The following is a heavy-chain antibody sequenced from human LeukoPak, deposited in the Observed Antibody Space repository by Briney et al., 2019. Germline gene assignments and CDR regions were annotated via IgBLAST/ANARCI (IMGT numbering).Heavy chain of an antibody. CDR1: GFTFSNYA. Sequence: PGGSLRLSCAASGFTFSNYAIHWVRQAPGKGLEWVAVISYGGNNKYYAASVKGRFTISRDNSKNTLYLQMNSLRAEDAAVYYCARPQGGRQLWLHFDYWGQGTLVTVSS. CDR2: ISYGGNNK. V-gene: IGHV3-30-3*01. D-gene: IGHD5-18*01. CDR3: ARPQGGRQLWLHFDY. J-gene: IGHJ4*02.